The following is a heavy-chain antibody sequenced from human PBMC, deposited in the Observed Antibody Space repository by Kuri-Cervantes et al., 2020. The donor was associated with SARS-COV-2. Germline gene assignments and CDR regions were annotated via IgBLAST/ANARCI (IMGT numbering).Heavy chain of an antibody. Sequence: GESLKISCAASGFTFSSYSMNWVRQAPGKGLEWVSSISSSSSYIYYADSVKGRFTISRDNAKNSLYLQMNSLRAEDTAVCYCAKDYSSGWRRGIDYWGQGTLVTVSS. CDR2: ISSSSSYI. CDR1: GFTFSSYS. V-gene: IGHV3-21*01. J-gene: IGHJ4*02. CDR3: AKDYSSGWRRGIDY. D-gene: IGHD6-19*01.